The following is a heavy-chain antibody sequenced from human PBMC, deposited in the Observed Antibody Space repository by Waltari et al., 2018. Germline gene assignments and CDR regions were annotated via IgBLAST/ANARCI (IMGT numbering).Heavy chain of an antibody. V-gene: IGHV1-69*10. CDR1: GGTFSTFA. J-gene: IGHJ6*03. D-gene: IGHD4-4*01. CDR2: IFPILSTA. CDR3: ARYPCYSVYRTRADEYYLYYMVV. Sequence: QVQLVQSGAEVKTPGSSVRVSCKVSGGTFSTFAINWVRQAPGQGLEWMGGIFPILSTAYYSHKCQGIVTMTADKSTSTAYMVLCSLRFEDTSVYFCARYPCYSVYRTRADEYYLYYMVVWG.